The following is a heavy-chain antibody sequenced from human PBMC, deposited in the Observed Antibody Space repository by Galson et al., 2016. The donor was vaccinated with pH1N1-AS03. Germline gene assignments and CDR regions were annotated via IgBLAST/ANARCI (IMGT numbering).Heavy chain of an antibody. V-gene: IGHV5-51*01. CDR3: GRHNFPYDTTDTNRPDAFDI. CDR1: GTSFSNYW. Sequence: QSGAEVTKPGESLKISCMGSGTSFSNYWIGWVRQMPGKGLEWMGATSPDASQTKYSPSFQGPVTISVDKSIATAFLQWNSLKASDTAFYYCGRHNFPYDTTDTNRPDAFDIWGQGTMVTVFS. CDR2: TSPDASQT. D-gene: IGHD3-22*01. J-gene: IGHJ3*02.